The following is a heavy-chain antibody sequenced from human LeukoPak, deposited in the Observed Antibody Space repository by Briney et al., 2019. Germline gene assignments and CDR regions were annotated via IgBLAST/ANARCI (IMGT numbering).Heavy chain of an antibody. CDR2: ISSSGSTI. CDR1: GFTFSDYY. J-gene: IGHJ4*02. V-gene: IGHV3-11*04. CDR3: ASVERYYYDSSGYPTLDY. D-gene: IGHD3-22*01. Sequence: GGSLRLSCAASGFTFSDYYMSWIRQAPGKGLEWVSYISSSGSTIYYADSVKGRFTISRDNAKNSLYLEMNSLRVEDTAVYYCASVERYYYDSSGYPTLDYWGQGTLVTVSS.